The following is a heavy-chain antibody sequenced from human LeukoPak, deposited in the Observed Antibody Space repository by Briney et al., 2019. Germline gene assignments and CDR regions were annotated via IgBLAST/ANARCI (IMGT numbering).Heavy chain of an antibody. J-gene: IGHJ4*02. V-gene: IGHV3-23*01. CDR3: ARDYADYVGYFFFDY. D-gene: IGHD4-17*01. CDR2: ISGGGETT. CDR1: GFTFNNYA. Sequence: GGSLRLSCAASGFTFNNYAMNWVRQAPGKGLEWVSSISGGGETTYYADSAKGPFTISRDNSQNTLYLQMNSLRAEDTAVYYCARDYADYVGYFFFDYWGQGTLVTVSS.